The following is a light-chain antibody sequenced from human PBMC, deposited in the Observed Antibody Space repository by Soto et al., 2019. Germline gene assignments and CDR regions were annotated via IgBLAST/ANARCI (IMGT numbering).Light chain of an antibody. V-gene: IGKV1-39*01. J-gene: IGKJ4*01. Sequence: DIQMTQSPSSLSASVEDRVIITCRASQSISNHLNWYQQKPGKAPKLLIFAASSLQSGVPSRFSGSRSGTDFTLTISSLQPEDFATYYCQQLNSYPFFGGGTKVEIK. CDR1: QSISNH. CDR2: AAS. CDR3: QQLNSYPF.